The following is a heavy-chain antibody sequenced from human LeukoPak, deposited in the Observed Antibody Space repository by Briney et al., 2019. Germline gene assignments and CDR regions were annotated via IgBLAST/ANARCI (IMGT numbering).Heavy chain of an antibody. CDR3: ARDLVWYYDSSGPWGAFDI. J-gene: IGHJ3*02. V-gene: IGHV3-11*01. CDR1: GFIFTNYF. D-gene: IGHD3-22*01. Sequence: GGSLRLSCAASGFIFTNYFMSWVRQAPGKGLEWVSYISSSGSTIYYADSVKGRFTISRDNAKNSLYLQMNSLRAEDTAVYYCARDLVWYYDSSGPWGAFDIWGQGTMVTVSS. CDR2: ISSSGSTI.